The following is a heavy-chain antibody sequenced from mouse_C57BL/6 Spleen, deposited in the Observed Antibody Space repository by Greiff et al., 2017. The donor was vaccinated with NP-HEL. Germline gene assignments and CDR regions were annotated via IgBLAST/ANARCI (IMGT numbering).Heavy chain of an antibody. CDR3: TTKVITTVPASFPY. J-gene: IGHJ3*01. D-gene: IGHD1-1*01. Sequence: QVQLQQPGAELVKPGASVKLSCKASGYTFTSYWMQWVKQRPGQGLEWIGEIDPSDSYTNYNQKFKGKATLTVDTSSSTAYMQLSSLTSEDSAVYYCTTKVITTVPASFPYWGQGTLVTVSA. CDR2: IDPSDSYT. CDR1: GYTFTSYW. V-gene: IGHV1-50*01.